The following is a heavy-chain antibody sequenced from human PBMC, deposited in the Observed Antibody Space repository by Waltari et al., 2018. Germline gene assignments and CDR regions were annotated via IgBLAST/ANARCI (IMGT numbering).Heavy chain of an antibody. Sequence: QLQLQESGPGLVKPSETLSLTCTVSGGSISSSSYYWGWALQPPGKGLELIVSSYYSGSPYYNPSPKSRVTRSLDTSKNQFSLKLSSVTAADTAVYYCARLQQLPDYFDYWGQGTLVTVSS. D-gene: IGHD6-13*01. V-gene: IGHV4-39*01. CDR2: SYYSGSP. CDR3: ARLQQLPDYFDY. J-gene: IGHJ4*02. CDR1: GGSISSSSYY.